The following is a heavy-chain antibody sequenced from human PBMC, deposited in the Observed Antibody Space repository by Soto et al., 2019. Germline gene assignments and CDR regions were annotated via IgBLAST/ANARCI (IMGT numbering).Heavy chain of an antibody. Sequence: QVQLQESGPGLVKPSQTLSLTCTVSGGSISSGDYYWSWIRQPPGKGLEWIGYIYYSGSTYYNPSLKSRVTISVDTSNNQFSLKLSSVTAADTAVYYCARGAGWLRSAYYYYGMDVWGQGTTVTVSS. J-gene: IGHJ6*02. CDR3: ARGAGWLRSAYYYYGMDV. CDR1: GGSISSGDYY. V-gene: IGHV4-30-4*01. D-gene: IGHD5-12*01. CDR2: IYYSGST.